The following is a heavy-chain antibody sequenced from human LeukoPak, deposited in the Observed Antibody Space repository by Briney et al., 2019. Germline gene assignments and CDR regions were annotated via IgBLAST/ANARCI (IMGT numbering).Heavy chain of an antibody. D-gene: IGHD6-13*01. CDR2: ISYDGSNK. CDR1: GFTFSSYG. Sequence: PGGSLRLSCAASGFTFSSYGMHWVRQAPGKGLEWVAVISYDGSNKYYADSVKGRFTISRDNSKNTLYLQMNSLRAEDTAVYYCAEDPYSSSWDYNWFDPWGQGTLVTVSS. J-gene: IGHJ5*02. V-gene: IGHV3-30*18. CDR3: AEDPYSSSWDYNWFDP.